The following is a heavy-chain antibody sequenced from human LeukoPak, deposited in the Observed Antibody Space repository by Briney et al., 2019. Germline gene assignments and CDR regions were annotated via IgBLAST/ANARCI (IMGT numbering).Heavy chain of an antibody. V-gene: IGHV3-74*01. CDR1: GXTFSSYW. CDR2: INSDGSST. D-gene: IGHD6-25*01. CDR3: ARGSGYGVFDY. J-gene: IGHJ4*02. Sequence: GGSLRLSCAAPGXTFSSYWVHWVRQAPGKGLVWVSRINSDGSSTTYADSVKGRFTISRDNAKNTLYLQMNSLRAEDTAVYYYARGSGYGVFDYWGQGTLVTVSS.